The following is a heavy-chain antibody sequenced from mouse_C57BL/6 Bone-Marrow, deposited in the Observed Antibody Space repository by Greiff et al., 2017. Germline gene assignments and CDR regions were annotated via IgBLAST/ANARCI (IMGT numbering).Heavy chain of an antibody. CDR2: IDPETGGT. Sequence: VQLQQSGAELVRPGASVTLSCKASGYTFTDYEMHWVKQTPVHGLEWIGAIDPETGGTAYNQKFKGKAILTADKSSSTAYMELRSLTSEDSAVYYCTRPLRGDYYAMDYWGQGTSVTVSS. CDR3: TRPLRGDYYAMDY. V-gene: IGHV1-15*01. CDR1: GYTFTDYE. J-gene: IGHJ4*01. D-gene: IGHD1-1*01.